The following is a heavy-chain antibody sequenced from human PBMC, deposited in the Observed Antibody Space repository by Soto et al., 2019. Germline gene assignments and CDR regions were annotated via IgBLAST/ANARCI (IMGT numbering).Heavy chain of an antibody. V-gene: IGHV4-31*02. CDR2: IFFSGDT. J-gene: IGHJ4*02. CDR3: ARDNYVRMLDF. D-gene: IGHD3-10*02. Sequence: SETLSLRWSVSCGSVLSGGHYWTWIRQRQGKGMEWIGKIFFSGDTHYNPALKSRLFFSIDKANNQFSLNLTSVTHADTAIYYCARDNYVRMLDFWGPGPLVTVSS. CDR1: CGSVLSGGHY.